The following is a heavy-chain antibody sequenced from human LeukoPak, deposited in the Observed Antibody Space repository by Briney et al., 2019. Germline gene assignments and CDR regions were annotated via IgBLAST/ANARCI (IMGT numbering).Heavy chain of an antibody. CDR3: ALRKSIAARHAFDI. V-gene: IGHV1-2*02. CDR2: INPNSGGT. Sequence: ASVKVSCKASGYTFTGYYMHWVRQAPGQGLEWMGWINPNSGGTNYAQKFQGRVTMTRDTSISTAYMELSRLRSDDTAVYYCALRKSIAARHAFDIWGQGTMVTVSS. J-gene: IGHJ3*02. D-gene: IGHD6-6*01. CDR1: GYTFTGYY.